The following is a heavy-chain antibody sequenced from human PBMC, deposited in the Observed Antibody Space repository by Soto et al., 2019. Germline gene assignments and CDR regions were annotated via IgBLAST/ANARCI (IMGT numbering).Heavy chain of an antibody. J-gene: IGHJ4*02. CDR1: GFPFSSYW. D-gene: IGHD2-2*01. V-gene: IGHV3-74*03. CDR2: INGDASSI. CDR3: TRRGCSTTGCYFN. Sequence: GSLRLSCAASGFPFSSYWMHWVRQAPGKGLVWVSRINGDASSITYADSVKGRFTISRDNAKNTLYLQMNSLRAEDAAVYYCTRRGCSTTGCYFNWGRGTLVTVSS.